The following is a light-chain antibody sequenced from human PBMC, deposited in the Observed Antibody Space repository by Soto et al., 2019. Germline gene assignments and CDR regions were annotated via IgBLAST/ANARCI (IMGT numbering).Light chain of an antibody. CDR2: EVS. V-gene: IGLV2-18*02. Sequence: QSALTQPPSVSGSPGQTVTISCTGTSSDVGSYNRVSWYQQPPGTAPKLMIYEVSNRPSGVPDRFSGSKSGNTASLTISGRQAEDEADYYCGSYTSSSSVLFGGGTKLTVL. CDR1: SSDVGSYNR. J-gene: IGLJ2*01. CDR3: GSYTSSSSVL.